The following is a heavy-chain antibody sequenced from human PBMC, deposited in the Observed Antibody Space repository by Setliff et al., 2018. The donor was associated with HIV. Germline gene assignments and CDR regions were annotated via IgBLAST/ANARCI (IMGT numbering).Heavy chain of an antibody. Sequence: GASVKVSCKASGYTFTSYGISWVRQAPGQGLEWMGWISAYNGNTNYAQKFQGRVTMTTDTSTSTAYMELRSLRSDDAAVYYCARDRGSSRSKGFDYWGQGTLVTSPQ. D-gene: IGHD6-13*01. V-gene: IGHV1-18*01. CDR1: GYTFTSYG. CDR2: ISAYNGNT. CDR3: ARDRGSSRSKGFDY. J-gene: IGHJ4*02.